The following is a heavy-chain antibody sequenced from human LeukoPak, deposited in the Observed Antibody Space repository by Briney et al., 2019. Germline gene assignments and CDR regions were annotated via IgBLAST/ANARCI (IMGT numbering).Heavy chain of an antibody. V-gene: IGHV1-46*01. CDR2: INPSGGST. D-gene: IGHD6-13*01. Sequence: ASVKVSCKASGYTFTSYYMHWVRQAPGQGLEWMGIINPSGGSTSYAQKFQGRVTMTRDMSTSTVYMELSSLRSEDTAVYYCARDGAAAANAGGDWFDPWGQRTLVTVSS. CDR1: GYTFTSYY. J-gene: IGHJ5*02. CDR3: ARDGAAAANAGGDWFDP.